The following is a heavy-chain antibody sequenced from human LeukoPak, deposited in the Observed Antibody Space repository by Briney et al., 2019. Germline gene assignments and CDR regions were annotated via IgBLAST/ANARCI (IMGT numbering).Heavy chain of an antibody. CDR2: IYYSGST. D-gene: IGHD3-22*01. J-gene: IGHJ4*02. Sequence: SETLSLTCTVSGGSISSYYWSWIRQHPGKGLEWIGYIYYSGSTYYNPSLKSRVTISVDTSKNQFSLKLSSVTAADTAVYYCARDRDYYDSSGLDYWGQGTLVTVSS. V-gene: IGHV4-59*06. CDR3: ARDRDYYDSSGLDY. CDR1: GGSISSYY.